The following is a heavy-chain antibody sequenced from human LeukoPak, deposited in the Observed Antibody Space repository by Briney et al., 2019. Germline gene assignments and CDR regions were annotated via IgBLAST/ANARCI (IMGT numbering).Heavy chain of an antibody. CDR2: ITFSGDST. V-gene: IGHV3-23*01. Sequence: PGGSLRLSCAASGFNFNNYHMTWVRQAPGEGLEWVSIITFSGDSTYYADSVKGRFTISRDNSKNTLYLQMNSLRAEDTAVYYCAKKSQSNGRGAFDIWGQGTMVTVSS. J-gene: IGHJ3*02. CDR3: AKKSQSNGRGAFDI. D-gene: IGHD3-10*02. CDR1: GFNFNNYH.